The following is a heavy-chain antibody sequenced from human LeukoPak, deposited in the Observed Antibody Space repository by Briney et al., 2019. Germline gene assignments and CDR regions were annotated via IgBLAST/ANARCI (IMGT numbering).Heavy chain of an antibody. V-gene: IGHV4-4*07. D-gene: IGHD6-13*01. Sequence: SETLSLTCTVSGGSISSYYWSWIRQPAGEGLEWIGRIYTSGSTNYNPSLKSRVTMSVDTSKNQFSLKLSSVTAADTAVYYCAREGEQLARGGFYYYYGMDVWGQGTTVTVSS. CDR3: AREGEQLARGGFYYYYGMDV. CDR2: IYTSGST. CDR1: GGSISSYY. J-gene: IGHJ6*02.